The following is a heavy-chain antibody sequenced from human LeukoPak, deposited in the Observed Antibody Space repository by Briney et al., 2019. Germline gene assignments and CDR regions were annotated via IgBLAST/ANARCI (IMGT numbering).Heavy chain of an antibody. V-gene: IGHV3-23*01. J-gene: IGHJ4*02. CDR3: AKANDQYYFDS. CDR1: GFTFSNYA. Sequence: PGGSLRLSCAASGFTFSNYAMYWVRQAPGKGLEWVSAISGYGGYGVNTYYADSAKGRFSISRDSSNNTLYLQMNNLRAEDTAIYYCAKANDQYYFDSWGQGTLVTVSS. CDR2: ISGYGGYGVNT.